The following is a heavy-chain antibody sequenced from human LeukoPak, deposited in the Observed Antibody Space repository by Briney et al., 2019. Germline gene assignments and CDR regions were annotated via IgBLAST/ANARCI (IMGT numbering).Heavy chain of an antibody. J-gene: IGHJ4*02. Sequence: ASVKVSCKASGGTFSSYAISWVRKAPGQGLEWMGGIIPIFGTANYAQKFQGRVTTTADESTSTAYMELSSLRSEDTAVYYCARDRGTTGTTDYWGQGTLVTVSS. CDR1: GGTFSSYA. D-gene: IGHD1-1*01. CDR3: ARDRGTTGTTDY. V-gene: IGHV1-69*13. CDR2: IIPIFGTA.